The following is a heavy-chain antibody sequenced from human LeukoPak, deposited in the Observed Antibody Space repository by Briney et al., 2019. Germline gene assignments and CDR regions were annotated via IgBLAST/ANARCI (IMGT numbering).Heavy chain of an antibody. D-gene: IGHD3-22*01. V-gene: IGHV4-59*01. CDR1: GGSISSYY. CDR3: ARFHDRSGSDP. Sequence: PSETLSLTCTVSGGSISSYYWSWIRQPPGKGLEWIGYIYYSGSTNYNPSLKSRVTISVDTSKNQFSLKLRSVTAADTAVYYCARFHDRSGSDPWGQGTLVTVSS. J-gene: IGHJ5*02. CDR2: IYYSGST.